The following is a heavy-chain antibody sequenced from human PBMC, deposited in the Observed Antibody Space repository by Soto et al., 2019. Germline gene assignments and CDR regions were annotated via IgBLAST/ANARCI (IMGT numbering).Heavy chain of an antibody. D-gene: IGHD3-9*01. CDR2: ISAYNGNT. Sequence: ASVKVSCKASGYTFTSYGISWVRQAPGQGLEWMGWISAYNGNTNYAQKLQGRVTMTTDTSTSTAYMELRSLRSDDTAVYYCAGESLASVIYDILTGYSDDWFDPWGQGTLVTVSS. V-gene: IGHV1-18*01. J-gene: IGHJ5*02. CDR3: AGESLASVIYDILTGYSDDWFDP. CDR1: GYTFTSYG.